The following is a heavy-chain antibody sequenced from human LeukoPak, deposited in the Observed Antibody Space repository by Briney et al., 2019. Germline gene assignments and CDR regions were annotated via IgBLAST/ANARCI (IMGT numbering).Heavy chain of an antibody. V-gene: IGHV1-2*02. J-gene: IGHJ5*02. CDR2: INPNSGVT. D-gene: IGHD1-26*01. CDR1: GYTFSGYY. Sequence: ASVKVSCKASGYTFSGYYMHWVRQAPGQGLEWMGRINPNSGVTKCAQKFQGRLPMTRDTSISTAYMKLSSLRSDDTAVYSCTGGPPINSGFQGVWFDPWGQGTLVTVSS. CDR3: TGGPPINSGFQGVWFDP.